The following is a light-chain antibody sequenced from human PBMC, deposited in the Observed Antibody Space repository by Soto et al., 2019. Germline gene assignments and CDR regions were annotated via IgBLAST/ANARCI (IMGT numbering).Light chain of an antibody. Sequence: DIQMTQFPSTLSASVGDTVTITCRASRSDSTWLAWYQQIPGGAPKLLIYKASILESGVPSRFSGSRSGTEFTLTISSLQPDDYATYYCQQYNSYSPLTFGGGTKVDIK. V-gene: IGKV1-5*03. CDR2: KAS. J-gene: IGKJ4*01. CDR3: QQYNSYSPLT. CDR1: RSDSTW.